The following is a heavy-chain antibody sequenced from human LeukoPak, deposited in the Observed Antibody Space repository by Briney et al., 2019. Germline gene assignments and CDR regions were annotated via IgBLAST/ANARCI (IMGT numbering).Heavy chain of an antibody. CDR1: GGSITGHY. J-gene: IGHJ4*02. CDR3: ARPPYGDYFDY. D-gene: IGHD3-10*01. CDR2: IYTNEYT. V-gene: IGHV4-4*07. Sequence: SETLFLTCTVSGGSITGHYWSWIRQPAGKGLEWIGRIYTNEYTNYNPSLKNRVTMSVDTSKNQFSLRLSSVTAADTAVYYCARPPYGDYFDYWGQGILVTVSS.